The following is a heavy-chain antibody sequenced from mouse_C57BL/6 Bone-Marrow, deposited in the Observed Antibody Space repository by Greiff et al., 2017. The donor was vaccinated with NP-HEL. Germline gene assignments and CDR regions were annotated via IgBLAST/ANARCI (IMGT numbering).Heavy chain of an antibody. CDR3: ARKDFYYYGRDWYFDV. CDR2: IHPNSGST. J-gene: IGHJ1*03. V-gene: IGHV1-64*01. CDR1: GYTFTSYW. Sequence: QVQLQQSGAELVKPGASVKLSCKASGYTFTSYWMHWVKQRPGQGLEWIGMIHPNSGSTNYNEKFKSKATLTVDKSSSTAYMQLSSLTSEDSAVYYCARKDFYYYGRDWYFDVWGTGTTVTVSS. D-gene: IGHD1-1*01.